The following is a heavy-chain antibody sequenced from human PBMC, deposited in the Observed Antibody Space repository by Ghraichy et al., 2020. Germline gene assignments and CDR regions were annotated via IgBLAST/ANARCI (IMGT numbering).Heavy chain of an antibody. CDR1: GFTFSNAW. CDR3: TTTIPDRIDRGVIINWFDP. V-gene: IGHV3-15*07. D-gene: IGHD3-10*01. CDR2: IKSKTDGGTT. J-gene: IGHJ5*02. Sequence: GGSLRLSCAASGFTFSNAWMNWVRQAPGKGLEWVGRIKSKTDGGTTDYAAPVKGRFTISRDDSKNTRYLQMNSLKTEDTAVYYCTTTIPDRIDRGVIINWFDPWGQGTLVTVSS.